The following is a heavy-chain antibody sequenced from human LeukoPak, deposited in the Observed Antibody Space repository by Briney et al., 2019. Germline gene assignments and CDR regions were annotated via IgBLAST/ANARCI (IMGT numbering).Heavy chain of an antibody. Sequence: SETLSLTCTVSGGSVSSYYWSWIRQPPGKGMEWIGYIYYSGSTNYNTSLKSRVTISVDTSKTQFSLKLSSVTAADTAVYYCARGGPGEAPGYWGQGTLVTVSS. V-gene: IGHV4-59*02. CDR2: IYYSGST. CDR1: GGSVSSYY. D-gene: IGHD3-10*01. CDR3: ARGGPGEAPGY. J-gene: IGHJ4*02.